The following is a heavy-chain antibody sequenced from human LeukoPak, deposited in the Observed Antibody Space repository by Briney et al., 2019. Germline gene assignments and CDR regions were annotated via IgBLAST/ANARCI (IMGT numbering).Heavy chain of an antibody. J-gene: IGHJ4*02. Sequence: GASVKVSSKASGYTFTHYYMYWVRQAPGHGLEWIGRINPNSGGTSSARKFQGRVTVTRDTSISTVYMELSRLTSDDTAVYYCARSPSGWYGDYWGQGTLVTVSS. CDR3: ARSPSGWYGDY. CDR1: GYTFTHYY. CDR2: INPNSGGT. V-gene: IGHV1-2*06. D-gene: IGHD6-19*01.